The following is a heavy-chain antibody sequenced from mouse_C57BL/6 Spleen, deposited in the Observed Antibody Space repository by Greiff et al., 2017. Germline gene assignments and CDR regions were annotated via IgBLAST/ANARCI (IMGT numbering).Heavy chain of an antibody. V-gene: IGHV1-9*01. CDR2: ILPGSGST. J-gene: IGHJ3*01. D-gene: IGHD2-4*01. CDR3: ARYHYAAWVAY. Sequence: QVQLQQSGAELMKPGASVKLSCKATGYTFTGYWIEWVKQRPGHGLEWIGEILPGSGSTNYNEKFKGKATFTADTSSNTAYMQLSSLTTEDSANYYCARYHYAAWVAYWGQRTLVTVSA. CDR1: GYTFTGYW.